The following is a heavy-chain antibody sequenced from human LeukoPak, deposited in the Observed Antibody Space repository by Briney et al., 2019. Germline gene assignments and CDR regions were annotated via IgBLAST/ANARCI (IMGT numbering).Heavy chain of an antibody. CDR1: GFTFSDYF. CDR2: IRSSGSTI. CDR3: ARGRSSGYYFDY. Sequence: GGSLRLSCAASGFTFSDYFMNWIRQAPGKGLEWVSYIRSSGSTIYFADSVKGRFTISRDNAKNSLYLQMNSLRAEDTAVYYCARGRSSGYYFDYWGQGTLVTVSS. V-gene: IGHV3-11*04. J-gene: IGHJ4*02. D-gene: IGHD3-22*01.